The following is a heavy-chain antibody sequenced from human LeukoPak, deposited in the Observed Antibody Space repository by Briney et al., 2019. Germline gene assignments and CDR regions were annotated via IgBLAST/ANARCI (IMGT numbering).Heavy chain of an antibody. J-gene: IGHJ4*02. CDR3: ARDWSGKGPPNGSGSSPAPSY. CDR2: INPDGSRI. CDR1: GFTFSTSW. D-gene: IGHD3-10*01. V-gene: IGHV3-7*01. Sequence: GGSLRLSCAASGFTFSTSWMTWVRQAPGKGLDWLGNINPDGSRINYVDSVKGRFTFSRDNAKNSLFLQMNSLRAEDTAVFYCARDWSGKGPPNGSGSSPAPSYWGQGTLVTVSS.